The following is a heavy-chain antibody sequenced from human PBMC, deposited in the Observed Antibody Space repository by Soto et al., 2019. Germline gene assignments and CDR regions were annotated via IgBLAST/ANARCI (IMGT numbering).Heavy chain of an antibody. CDR1: GYTFTSFG. D-gene: IGHD4-17*01. J-gene: IGHJ3*02. Sequence: GASVKVSCKASGYTFTSFGISWVRQAPGQGLEWMGWISAYNGNTNYAQKLQGRVTMTTDTSTSTAYMELRSLRSDDTAVYYCAHLATVNDAFDIWGQGTMVTVSS. CDR2: ISAYNGNT. V-gene: IGHV1-18*01. CDR3: AHLATVNDAFDI.